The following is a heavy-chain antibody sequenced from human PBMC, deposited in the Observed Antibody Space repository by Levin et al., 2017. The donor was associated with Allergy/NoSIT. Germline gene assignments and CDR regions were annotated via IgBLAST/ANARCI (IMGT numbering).Heavy chain of an antibody. V-gene: IGHV3-30-3*01. Sequence: PGGSLRLSCAASGFTFSSYAMHWVRQAPGKGLEWVTVISYDGSNKYYADSVKGRFTISRDNSKNTLYLQMTSLRAEDTAVYYCARDGPYGSGSPRNYYYYYMDVWGEGTTVTVSS. CDR2: ISYDGSNK. CDR1: GFTFSSYA. J-gene: IGHJ6*03. D-gene: IGHD3-10*01. CDR3: ARDGPYGSGSPRNYYYYYMDV.